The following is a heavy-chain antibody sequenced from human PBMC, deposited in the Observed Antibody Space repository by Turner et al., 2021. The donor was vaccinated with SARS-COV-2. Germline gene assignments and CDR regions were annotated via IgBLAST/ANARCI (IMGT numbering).Heavy chain of an antibody. CDR1: GASISGSY. D-gene: IGHD2-15*01. V-gene: IGHV4-59*01. Sequence: QVQLQESGPGLVKPSATLSLTCTVSGASISGSYWSWVRQPPGTGLEWIGYIHFSGTTNYNPSLRSRVTISLDTSKSQFSLHLRSVTAADTAVYYCTRELGYCSDGSCRFEYDYWGQGTLVTVSS. CDR3: TRELGYCSDGSCRFEYDY. CDR2: IHFSGTT. J-gene: IGHJ4*02.